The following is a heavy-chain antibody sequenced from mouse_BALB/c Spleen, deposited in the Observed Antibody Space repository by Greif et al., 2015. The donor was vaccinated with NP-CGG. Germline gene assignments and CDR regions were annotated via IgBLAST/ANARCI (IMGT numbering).Heavy chain of an antibody. Sequence: QVHVKQSGAELARPGASVKLSCKASGYTFTDYYLNWVKQSTGQGLEWIGEIYPGSGNTYNIEKFKGKATLATDKTASAAYKQHKRRTSEDSGENFWARDARYYDDWGGESTVGDST. J-gene: IGHJ1*01. CDR2: IYPGSGNT. V-gene: IGHV1-77*01. CDR3: ARDARYYDD. CDR1: GYTFTDYY.